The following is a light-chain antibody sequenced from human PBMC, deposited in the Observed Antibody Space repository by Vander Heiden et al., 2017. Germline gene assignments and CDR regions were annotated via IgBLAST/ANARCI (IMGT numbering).Light chain of an antibody. CDR2: AAS. CDR3: LQHNSYPRT. V-gene: IGKV1-17*01. Sequence: DIQMTQSPSSLSASVGDRVTITCRASQSIRNYLGWYQQKPGKAPERLISAASSLQSGVPSRFSGSGSGTEFTLSISSLQPEDFATYYCLQHNSYPRTFGQGTKVEIK. J-gene: IGKJ1*01. CDR1: QSIRNY.